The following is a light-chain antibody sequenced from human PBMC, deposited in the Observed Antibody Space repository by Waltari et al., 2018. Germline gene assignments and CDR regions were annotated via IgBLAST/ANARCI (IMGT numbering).Light chain of an antibody. V-gene: IGKV3-20*01. CDR3: QQYGGSVWT. CDR1: HSVSRTY. CDR2: GPS. J-gene: IGKJ1*01. Sequence: EVVLTQSPATLSLSPGERATLSCRASHSVSRTYFAWYQQKPGRAPRLLIHGPSNRATGIPERFSGSVSETDFTLTIDRLEPEDFAVYYCQQYGGSVWTFGQGTKVEVK.